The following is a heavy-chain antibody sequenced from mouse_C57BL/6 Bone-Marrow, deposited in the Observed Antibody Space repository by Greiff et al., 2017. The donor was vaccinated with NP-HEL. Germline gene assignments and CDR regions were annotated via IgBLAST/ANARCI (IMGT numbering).Heavy chain of an antibody. CDR1: GYTFTDYN. J-gene: IGHJ2*01. D-gene: IGHD4-1*01. CDR3: ARSLGDFDY. Sequence: EVQLQESGPELVKPGASVKIPCKASGYTFTDYNMDWVKQSHGKSLEWIGDINPNNGGTFYNQKFKGKATLTVDKSSSTAYMELRSLTSEDTAVYYCARSLGDFDYWGQGTTLTVSS. V-gene: IGHV1-18*01. CDR2: INPNNGGT.